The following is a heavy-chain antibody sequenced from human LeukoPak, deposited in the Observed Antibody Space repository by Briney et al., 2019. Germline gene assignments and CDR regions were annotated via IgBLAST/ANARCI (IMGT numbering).Heavy chain of an antibody. V-gene: IGHV3-53*01. D-gene: IGHD3-22*01. J-gene: IGHJ4*02. Sequence: GGSLRLSCAASGFTVDSNYLSWVRQAPGKGLEWVSTIYTGGNTYYAASVKGRFTISRDFSKNTVFLHMNSLRAEDTAMYYCARGDDSGYYDYFDYWAREPWSPSPQ. CDR1: GFTVDSNY. CDR2: IYTGGNT. CDR3: ARGDDSGYYDYFDY.